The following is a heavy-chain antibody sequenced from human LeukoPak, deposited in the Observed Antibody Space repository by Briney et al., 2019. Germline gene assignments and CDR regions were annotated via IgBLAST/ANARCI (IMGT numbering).Heavy chain of an antibody. CDR1: GFTFSSYW. V-gene: IGHV3-7*01. CDR3: ARDGGKHNYYYYYMDV. J-gene: IGHJ6*03. Sequence: GGSLRLSCVASGFTFSSYWMTWVRQTPGKGLEWVANIKTDGGQIYYVDSVKGRFTISRDNAKNSLYLQMNSLRAEDTAVYYCARDGGKHNYYYYYMDVWGKGTTVTISS. D-gene: IGHD4-23*01. CDR2: IKTDGGQI.